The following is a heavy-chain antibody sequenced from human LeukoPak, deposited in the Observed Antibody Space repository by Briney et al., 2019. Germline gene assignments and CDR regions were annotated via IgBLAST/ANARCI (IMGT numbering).Heavy chain of an antibody. CDR3: VKDDFCPECAFDV. CDR1: GFKFEGYA. V-gene: IGHV3-43*02. D-gene: IGHD3-3*01. CDR2: ISGDGGNT. Sequence: PGGSLRLSCAASGFKFEGYAMHWVRQRPGKGLEWVSLISGDGGNTYYADSVTGRFTISRDNSKNSLYLQMKSLRTEDTALYYCVKDDFCPECAFDVWGQGTMVTVSS. J-gene: IGHJ3*01.